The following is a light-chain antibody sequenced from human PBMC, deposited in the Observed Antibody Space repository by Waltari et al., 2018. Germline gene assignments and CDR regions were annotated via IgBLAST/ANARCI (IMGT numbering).Light chain of an antibody. CDR2: GAT. Sequence: EIVMTQSPASLSVSPGDRVTLTCRASESIDRRVAWYRQRPGQAPRLLIFGATIRASGVPDRISGSGSGTEFTLTISSLQSDDFGLYYCQQYHIWPPYTFAQGTRLDI. CDR3: QQYHIWPPYT. CDR1: ESIDRR. V-gene: IGKV3-15*01. J-gene: IGKJ2*01.